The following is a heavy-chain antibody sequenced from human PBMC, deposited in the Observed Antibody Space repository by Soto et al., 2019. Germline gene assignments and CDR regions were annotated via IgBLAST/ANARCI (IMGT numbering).Heavy chain of an antibody. Sequence: PGGSLRLSCAASGFTFSSYAMTWVRQAPGKGLEWISATLGGVDLTYSADSVKGRFTISRDNSNNTLYLQMNNLRVEDTALYYCAQSAYSSSYFWHFDLWGRGTLVTVSS. CDR1: GFTFSSYA. V-gene: IGHV3-23*01. J-gene: IGHJ2*01. D-gene: IGHD6-6*01. CDR3: AQSAYSSSYFWHFDL. CDR2: TLGGVDLT.